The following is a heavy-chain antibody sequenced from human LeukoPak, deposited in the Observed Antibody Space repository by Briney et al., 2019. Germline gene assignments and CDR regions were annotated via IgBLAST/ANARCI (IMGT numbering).Heavy chain of an antibody. D-gene: IGHD1-1*01. Sequence: GGSLRLSCAASGFTFSNHAMHWVRQVPGKGLEWVAVISYDGSNKYYADSVKGRFTVSRDDSKNTLYLQMNSLRAEDTAVYYCALRGLERGPFDSWGQGTLVTVSS. V-gene: IGHV3-30-3*01. CDR3: ALRGLERGPFDS. CDR1: GFTFSNHA. J-gene: IGHJ4*02. CDR2: ISYDGSNK.